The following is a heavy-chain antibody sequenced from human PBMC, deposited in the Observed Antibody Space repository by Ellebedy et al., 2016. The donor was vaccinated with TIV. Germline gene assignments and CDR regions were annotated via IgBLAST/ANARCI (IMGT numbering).Heavy chain of an antibody. CDR2: IYYSGST. CDR3: ARDKKRYCSSTSCPTTYGTLYYYGMDV. J-gene: IGHJ6*02. CDR1: GGSISSGGYY. Sequence: SETLSLTXTVSGGSISSGGYYWSWIRRHPGKGLEWIGYIYYSGSTYYNPSLKSRVTISVDTSKNQFSLKLSSVTAADTAVYYCARDKKRYCSSTSCPTTYGTLYYYGMDVWGQGTTVTVSS. D-gene: IGHD2-2*01. V-gene: IGHV4-31*03.